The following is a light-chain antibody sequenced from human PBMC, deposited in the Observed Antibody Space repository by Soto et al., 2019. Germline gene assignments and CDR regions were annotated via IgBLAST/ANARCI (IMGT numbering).Light chain of an antibody. Sequence: DIQITQAPSTLAGSVGERVTITCRASRTISSWLGWYQHKPGTAPKLLIYMASTLKSGGPSRFSFSGTGTEVKLTIISSRPYDCATHPCYLHHGNPEPFGQGTKVDIK. CDR1: RTISSW. CDR3: YLHHGNPEP. CDR2: MAS. J-gene: IGKJ1*01. V-gene: IGKV1-5*03.